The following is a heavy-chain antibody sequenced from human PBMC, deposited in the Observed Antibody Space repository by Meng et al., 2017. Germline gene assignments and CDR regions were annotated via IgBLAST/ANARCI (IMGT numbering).Heavy chain of an antibody. J-gene: IGHJ4*02. CDR3: TTDSLGYGYDY. CDR2: IKSKTDGGTT. D-gene: IGHD5-18*01. CDR1: GFTFSNAW. V-gene: IGHV3-15*01. Sequence: RVGSGGGLVKPGGSLRLSWAASGFTFSNAWMSWVRQAPGKGLEWVGRIKSKTDGGTTDYAAPVKGRFTISRDDSKNTLYLQMNSLKTEDTAVYYCTTDSLGYGYDYWGQGTLVTVSS.